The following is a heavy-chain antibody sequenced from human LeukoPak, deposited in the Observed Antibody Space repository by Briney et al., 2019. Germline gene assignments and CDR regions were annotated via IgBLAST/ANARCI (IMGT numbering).Heavy chain of an antibody. CDR1: GFTFSGYG. CDR3: AKERLPAQWLPRDYFDY. CDR2: ISYDGSNK. D-gene: IGHD6-19*01. J-gene: IGHJ4*02. V-gene: IGHV3-30*18. Sequence: GGSLRLSCAASGFTFSGYGMHWVRQAPGKGLEWVAVISYDGSNKYYADSVKGRFTISRDNSKNTLYLQMNSLRAEDTAVYYCAKERLPAQWLPRDYFDYWGQGTLVTVSS.